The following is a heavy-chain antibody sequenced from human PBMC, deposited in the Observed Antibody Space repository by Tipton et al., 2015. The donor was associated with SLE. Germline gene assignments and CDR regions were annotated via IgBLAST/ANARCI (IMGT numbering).Heavy chain of an antibody. D-gene: IGHD3-10*01. V-gene: IGHV1-46*01. Sequence: QSGPEVKKPGASVKLSCKASGYTFTRYYMHWVRQAPGQGLEWMGLINPTGDTTRYTQQFQGRITMTRDTSTTTVYMELNSLRSEDTAVYYCAREGTGSYRYYFDYWGQGALVTVSS. CDR3: AREGTGSYRYYFDY. J-gene: IGHJ4*02. CDR2: INPTGDTT. CDR1: GYTFTRYY.